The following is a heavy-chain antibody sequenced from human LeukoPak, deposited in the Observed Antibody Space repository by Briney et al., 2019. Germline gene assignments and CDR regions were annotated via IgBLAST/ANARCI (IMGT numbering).Heavy chain of an antibody. J-gene: IGHJ3*02. D-gene: IGHD5-18*01. CDR2: IIPIFGTA. CDR1: GYTFTGYY. CDR3: ARRIQLWLSAFDI. V-gene: IGHV1-69*06. Sequence: GASVKVSCKASGYTFTGYYMHWVRQAPGQGLEWMGGIIPIFGTANYAQKFQGRVTITADKSTSTACMELSSLRSEDTAVYYCARRIQLWLSAFDIWGQGTMVTVSS.